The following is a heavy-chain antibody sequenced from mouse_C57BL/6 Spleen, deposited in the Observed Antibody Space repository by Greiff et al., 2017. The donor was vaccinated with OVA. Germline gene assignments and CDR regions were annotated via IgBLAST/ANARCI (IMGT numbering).Heavy chain of an antibody. Sequence: QVQLQQPGAELVKPGASVKLSCKASGYTFTSYWMQWVKQRPGQGLEWIGEIDPSDSYTNYNQKFKGKATLTVDTSSSTAYMQLSSLTSEDSAVYYCARSPYGDFDYWGQGTTRTVSS. V-gene: IGHV1-50*01. D-gene: IGHD1-1*02. J-gene: IGHJ2*01. CDR2: IDPSDSYT. CDR3: ARSPYGDFDY. CDR1: GYTFTSYW.